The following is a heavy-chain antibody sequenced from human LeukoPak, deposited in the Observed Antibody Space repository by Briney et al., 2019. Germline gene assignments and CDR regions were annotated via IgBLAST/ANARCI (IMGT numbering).Heavy chain of an antibody. D-gene: IGHD5-12*01. CDR3: ARELCGSIPGGGYVRPNYYYYGMDV. Sequence: ASVKVSCKASGYTFTSYYMHWVRQAPGQGLEWMGIINPSGGSTSYAQKFQGRVTMTRDTPTSTVYMELSSLRSEDTAVYYCARELCGSIPGGGYVRPNYYYYGMDVWGQGTTVTVSS. CDR1: GYTFTSYY. J-gene: IGHJ6*02. V-gene: IGHV1-46*01. CDR2: INPSGGST.